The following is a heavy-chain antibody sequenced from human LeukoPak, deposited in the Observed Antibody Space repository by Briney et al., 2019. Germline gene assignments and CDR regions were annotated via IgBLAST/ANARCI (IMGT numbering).Heavy chain of an antibody. V-gene: IGHV3-21*01. CDR3: ARDIYCSGGSCYFPLYAFDI. CDR2: ISSSSSYI. Sequence: GGSLRLSCAASGFIFSNYAMSWVRQAPGKGLEWVSSISSSSSYIYYADSVKGRFTISRDNAKNSLYLQMNSLRAEDTAVYYCARDIYCSGGSCYFPLYAFDIWGQGTLVTVSS. J-gene: IGHJ4*02. D-gene: IGHD2-15*01. CDR1: GFIFSNYA.